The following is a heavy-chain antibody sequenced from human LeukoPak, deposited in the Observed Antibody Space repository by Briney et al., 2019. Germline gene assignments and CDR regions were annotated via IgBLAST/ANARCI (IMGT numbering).Heavy chain of an antibody. CDR3: ARTRYSSGWYWLDY. V-gene: IGHV1-18*04. J-gene: IGHJ4*02. CDR1: GYTFTSYG. CDR2: ISAYNGNT. D-gene: IGHD6-19*01. Sequence: GASVKVSCKASGYTFTSYGISWVRQAPGQGLEWMGWISAYNGNTNYAQKLQGRVTMTTDTSTSTAYMELRSLRSEDTAVYYCARTRYSSGWYWLDYWGQGTLVTVSS.